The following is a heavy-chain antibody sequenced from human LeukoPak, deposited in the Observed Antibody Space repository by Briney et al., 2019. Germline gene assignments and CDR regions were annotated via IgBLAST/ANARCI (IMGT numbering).Heavy chain of an antibody. CDR2: IIPIFGTA. CDR1: VGTFSSYA. Sequence: GASVKVSCKASVGTFSSYAISWVRQAPGQGLEWMGGIIPIFGTANYAQKFQGRVTITADESTSTAYMELSSLRSEDTAVFYCARVYCSGSSCYGMDYYYYGMDVWGQGTTVTVSS. V-gene: IGHV1-69*13. J-gene: IGHJ6*02. D-gene: IGHD2-15*01. CDR3: ARVYCSGSSCYGMDYYYYGMDV.